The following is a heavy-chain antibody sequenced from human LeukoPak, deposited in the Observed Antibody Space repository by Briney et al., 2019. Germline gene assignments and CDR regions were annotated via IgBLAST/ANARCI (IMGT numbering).Heavy chain of an antibody. CDR2: INHSGST. V-gene: IGHV4-34*01. Sequence: SETLSLTCAVYSGSFSGYYWSWIRQPPGKGLEWIGEINHSGSTNYNPSLKSRVTILVDTSKNQFSLKLSSVTAADTAVYYCARWRITMVRGGQYYYYYGMDVWGQGTTVTVSS. D-gene: IGHD3-10*01. J-gene: IGHJ6*02. CDR1: SGSFSGYY. CDR3: ARWRITMVRGGQYYYYYGMDV.